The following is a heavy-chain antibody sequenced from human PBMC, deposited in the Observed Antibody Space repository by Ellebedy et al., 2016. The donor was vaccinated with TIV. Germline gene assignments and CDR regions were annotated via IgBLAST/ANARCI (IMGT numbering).Heavy chain of an antibody. J-gene: IGHJ6*02. V-gene: IGHV3-74*01. CDR2: VSPDGSDS. D-gene: IGHD6-19*01. Sequence: GESLKISCAASGFTLRGHWVHWVHQSPGKGLVWVSRVSPDGSDSNHADSVKGRFTISSDNAKNTLYLQMNSLRAEDTAVYYCARGSWACSGSMDVWGQGTTVTVSS. CDR3: ARGSWACSGSMDV. CDR1: GFTLRGHW.